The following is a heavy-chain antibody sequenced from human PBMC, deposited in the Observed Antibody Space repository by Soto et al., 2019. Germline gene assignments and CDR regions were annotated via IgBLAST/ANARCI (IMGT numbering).Heavy chain of an antibody. V-gene: IGHV1-8*01. CDR3: ARETDTSMVDY. CDR2: LNPRNGQT. J-gene: IGHJ4*02. Sequence: QVQLVQSGAEVKKPGASVKVSCQTSGYNFSDYYFNWVRQAAGQGPEWMGWLNPRNGQTGYVQKFRGRVTMTRDTSIATVYLELSRLTSEDTDIYFCARETDTSMVDYWGQGTLVTVSS. CDR1: GYNFSDYY. D-gene: IGHD5-18*01.